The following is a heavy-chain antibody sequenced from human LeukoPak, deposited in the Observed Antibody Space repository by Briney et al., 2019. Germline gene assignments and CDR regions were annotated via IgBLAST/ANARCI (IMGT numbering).Heavy chain of an antibody. D-gene: IGHD3-10*01. V-gene: IGHV4-34*01. Sequence: SETLSLTCAVYGGSFSGYYWSWIRQPPGKGLEGSGEINHSGSTNYTPSLKSRVPISFDTSKNHFSLKLSSVTAADTAVYYCARVRGLLWFGGPYYGMDVWGQGTTVTVSS. CDR3: ARVRGLLWFGGPYYGMDV. J-gene: IGHJ6*02. CDR2: INHSGST. CDR1: GGSFSGYY.